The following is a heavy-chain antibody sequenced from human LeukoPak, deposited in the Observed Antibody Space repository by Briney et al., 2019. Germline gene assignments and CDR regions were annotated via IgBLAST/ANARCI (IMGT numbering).Heavy chain of an antibody. Sequence: SETLSLICTVSGASISDYYWSWIRQPPGKGLEWIGYIYDSGRTRYNPSLKSRVTISEDTSKNQFSLKLTSVTAVDTAVYYCAKAGGGRPFDYWGQGTLVTVSS. CDR3: AKAGGGRPFDY. J-gene: IGHJ4*02. CDR1: GASISDYY. CDR2: IYDSGRT. V-gene: IGHV4-59*01. D-gene: IGHD1-26*01.